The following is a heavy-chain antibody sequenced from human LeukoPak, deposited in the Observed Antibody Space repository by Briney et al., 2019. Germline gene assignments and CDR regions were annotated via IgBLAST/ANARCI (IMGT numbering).Heavy chain of an antibody. CDR1: GYTFTSYG. Sequence: ASVKVSCKASGYTFTSYGISWVRQAPGQGLEWMGQISAYNGNTNYAQKLQGRVTMTTDTSTSTAYMELRSLRSDDTAVYYCAKGLSWSYYRGSFEIWGQGTMVTVSS. CDR2: ISAYNGNT. CDR3: AKGLSWSYYRGSFEI. J-gene: IGHJ3*02. V-gene: IGHV1-18*01. D-gene: IGHD1-26*01.